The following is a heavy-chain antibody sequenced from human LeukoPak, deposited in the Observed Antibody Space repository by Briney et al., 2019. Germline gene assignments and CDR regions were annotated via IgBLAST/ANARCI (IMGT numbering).Heavy chain of an antibody. CDR2: IDPNSGGT. CDR3: ARRSSGYYHFDY. V-gene: IGHV1-2*02. CDR1: GYTFTGYY. Sequence: ASVKVSCKASGYTFTGYYMHWVRQAPGQGLEWMGWIDPNSGGTNYAQKFQGRVTMTRDTSISTAYMELSRLRSDDTAVYYCARRSSGYYHFDYWGQGTLVTVSS. J-gene: IGHJ4*02. D-gene: IGHD3-22*01.